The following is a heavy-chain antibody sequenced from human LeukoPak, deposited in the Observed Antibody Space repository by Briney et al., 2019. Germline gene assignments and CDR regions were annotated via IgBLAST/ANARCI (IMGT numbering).Heavy chain of an antibody. CDR3: ARVDGHSSGYRPFDY. CDR1: GYTFTGYY. Sequence: ASVKVSCKASGYTFTGYYMHWVRQAPGQGLEWMGWINPNSGGTNYAQKFQGRVTMTRDTSISTAYMELSRLRSDDTAVYYCARVDGHSSGYRPFDYWGQGTLVTVSS. V-gene: IGHV1-2*02. CDR2: INPNSGGT. D-gene: IGHD3-22*01. J-gene: IGHJ4*02.